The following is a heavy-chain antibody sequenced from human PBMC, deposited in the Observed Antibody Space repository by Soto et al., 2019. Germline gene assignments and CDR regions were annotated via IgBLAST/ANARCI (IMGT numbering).Heavy chain of an antibody. V-gene: IGHV3-15*01. D-gene: IGHD3-22*01. CDR2: IKSNVDGGAT. Sequence: EVQLVESGGGLVKPGGSLRLSCVASGFTFKDAWMSWVRQAPGKGLEWVGHIKSNVDGGATDYAAPVRGRFHISRDDSKTTLFLEINSLKNEDTAFYYCTTEAITLEVVVNSYAFDVWGQGTMVTVSP. J-gene: IGHJ3*01. CDR3: TTEAITLEVVVNSYAFDV. CDR1: GFTFKDAW.